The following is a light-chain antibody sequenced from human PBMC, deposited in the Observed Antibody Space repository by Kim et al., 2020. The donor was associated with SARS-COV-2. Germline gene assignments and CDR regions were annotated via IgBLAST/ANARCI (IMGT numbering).Light chain of an antibody. V-gene: IGKV1-9*01. CDR1: QGIRTY. CDR2: DAS. CDR3: QQLNSYPFT. J-gene: IGKJ5*01. Sequence: ASVGDRVTITCRASQGIRTYLAWYQQKPGKAPTLLIYDASTLQSGVPSTFSGSGSGTDFTLTISSLQPEDVATYYCQQLNSYPFTFGQGTRLEIK.